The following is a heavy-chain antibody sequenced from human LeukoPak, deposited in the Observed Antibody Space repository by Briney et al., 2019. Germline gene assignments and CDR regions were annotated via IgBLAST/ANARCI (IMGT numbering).Heavy chain of an antibody. CDR1: GYTFTSYY. V-gene: IGHV1-2*02. Sequence: ASVNVSCKTSGYTFTSYYTHWVRHAPGQGLEWMGWINPNSGATIYEQKFQGRVTMTRDTSINTAYMDLNRLKSDDTAVYYCARDRVSHVRGILRGVFDYWGQGPLITVSS. J-gene: IGHJ4*02. CDR2: INPNSGAT. CDR3: ARDRVSHVRGILRGVFDY. D-gene: IGHD3-10*01.